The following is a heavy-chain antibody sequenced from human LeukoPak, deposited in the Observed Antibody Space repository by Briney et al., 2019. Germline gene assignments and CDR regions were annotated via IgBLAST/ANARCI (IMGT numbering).Heavy chain of an antibody. CDR1: TSY. V-gene: IGHV1-18*01. D-gene: IGHD3-22*01. CDR3: ARDFWNFDDSRGYYRDFDS. J-gene: IGHJ5*01. CDR2: IGSYAGDT. Sequence: ASVKVSCKATSYISWVRQAPGQGLEWMGWIGSYAGDTYYAQKFQGRVTVTTDTSSSTDYMELRSLGSDDTAVYYCARDFWNFDDSRGYYRDFDSWGQGTLVTVSS.